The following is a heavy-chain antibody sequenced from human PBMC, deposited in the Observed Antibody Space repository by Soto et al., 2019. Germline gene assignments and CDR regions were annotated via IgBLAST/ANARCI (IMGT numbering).Heavy chain of an antibody. V-gene: IGHV1-69*02. CDR1: GGTFSSYT. CDR3: ARAAAALHSGWFDP. Sequence: GASVKVSCKASGGTFSSYTISWVRQAPGQGLEWMGRIIPILGIANYAQKFQGRVTITADKSTSTAYMELSSLRSEDTAVYYCARAAAALHSGWFDPWGQGTLVTVSS. CDR2: IIPILGIA. D-gene: IGHD6-13*01. J-gene: IGHJ5*02.